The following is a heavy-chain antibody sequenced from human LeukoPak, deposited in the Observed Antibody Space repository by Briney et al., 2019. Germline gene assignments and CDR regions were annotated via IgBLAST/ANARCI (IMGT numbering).Heavy chain of an antibody. CDR2: INHSGST. CDR3: ATAPPRGYCSSTSCCRAPFDP. Sequence: SETLSLTCAVYGGSFSGYYWSWIRQPPGKGLEWIGEINHSGSTNYNPSLKSPVTISVDTSKNQLSPKLSSVTAADTAVYSCATAPPRGYCSSTSCCRAPFDPWGQGTLVTVSS. V-gene: IGHV4-34*01. CDR1: GGSFSGYY. D-gene: IGHD2-2*01. J-gene: IGHJ5*02.